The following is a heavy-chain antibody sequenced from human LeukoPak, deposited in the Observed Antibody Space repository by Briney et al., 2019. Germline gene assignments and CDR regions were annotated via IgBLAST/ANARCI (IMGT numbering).Heavy chain of an antibody. Sequence: ETLSLTCAVYGGSFSGYYWSWIRQPPGKGLEWIGEINHSGSTNYNPSLKSRVTISVDTSKNQFSLKLSSVTAADTAVYYCARGRSSGYYYHYYYGMDVWGQGTTVTVSS. CDR3: ARGRSSGYYYHYYYGMDV. V-gene: IGHV4-34*01. J-gene: IGHJ6*02. CDR1: GGSFSGYY. D-gene: IGHD3-22*01. CDR2: INHSGST.